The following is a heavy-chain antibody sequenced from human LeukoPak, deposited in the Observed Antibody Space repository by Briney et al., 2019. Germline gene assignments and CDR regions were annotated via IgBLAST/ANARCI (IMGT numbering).Heavy chain of an antibody. CDR1: GYTFTSYG. V-gene: IGHV1-18*01. CDR3: ARDSALFGVVINHDFDY. D-gene: IGHD3-3*01. J-gene: IGHJ4*02. CDR2: ISAYNGNT. Sequence: ASVKVSCKASGYTFTSYGISWVRQAPGQGLEWMGWISAYNGNTNYAQKLQGRVTMTTDTSTSTAYMELRSLRSDDTAVYYCARDSALFGVVINHDFDYWGQGTLVTVSS.